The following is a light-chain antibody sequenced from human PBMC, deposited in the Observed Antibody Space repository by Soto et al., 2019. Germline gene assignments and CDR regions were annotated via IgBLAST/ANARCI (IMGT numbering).Light chain of an antibody. J-gene: IGKJ1*01. Sequence: EIVMTQSPATLSVSPGERATLSCRASQSVGSNLAWYQQQPGQAPRLLIYGASTRATGIPARFSGSGSGTEFTLTISRLQSEDFAIYLCQQYNNWPPDRTFGQGTKVEIK. CDR3: QQYNNWPPDRT. V-gene: IGKV3-15*01. CDR2: GAS. CDR1: QSVGSN.